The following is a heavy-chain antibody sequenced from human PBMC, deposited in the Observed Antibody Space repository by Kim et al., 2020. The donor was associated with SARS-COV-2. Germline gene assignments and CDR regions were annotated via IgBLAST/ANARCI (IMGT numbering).Heavy chain of an antibody. CDR2: INPSGGST. CDR3: ARDIAFRITGTYYGMDV. Sequence: ASVKVSCKASGYTFTSYYMHWVRQAPGQGLEWMGIINPSGGSTSYAQKFQGRVTMTRDTSTSTVYMELSSLRSEDTAVYYCARDIAFRITGTYYGMDVWGQGTTVTVSS. D-gene: IGHD1-20*01. J-gene: IGHJ6*02. V-gene: IGHV1-46*01. CDR1: GYTFTSYY.